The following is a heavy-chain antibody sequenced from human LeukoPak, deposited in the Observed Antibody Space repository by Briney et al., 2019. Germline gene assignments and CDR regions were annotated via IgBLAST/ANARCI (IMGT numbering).Heavy chain of an antibody. D-gene: IGHD3-10*01. V-gene: IGHV3-23*01. J-gene: IGHJ4*02. Sequence: GGSLRLSCAASGFTFSSYAMNWVRQAPGKGLEWVSVISATGTYYADSVKGRFTISRDTSRNTLYLQMNSLRADDTAVYYCAKGQGSGSYPFDYWGQGALVTVSS. CDR3: AKGQGSGSYPFDY. CDR2: ISATGT. CDR1: GFTFSSYA.